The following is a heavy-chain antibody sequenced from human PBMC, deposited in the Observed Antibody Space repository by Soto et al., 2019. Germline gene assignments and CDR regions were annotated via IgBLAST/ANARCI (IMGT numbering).Heavy chain of an antibody. CDR2: IIPIFGTA. D-gene: IGHD3-22*01. Sequence: GASVKVSCKASGGTFSSYAISWVRQAPGQGLEWMGGIIPIFGTANYAQKFQGRVTITADESTSTAYMELSSLRSEDTAVYYCARAPYYDKAHYGMDVWGQGTTVTVSS. CDR3: ARAPYYDKAHYGMDV. J-gene: IGHJ6*02. V-gene: IGHV1-69*13. CDR1: GGTFSSYA.